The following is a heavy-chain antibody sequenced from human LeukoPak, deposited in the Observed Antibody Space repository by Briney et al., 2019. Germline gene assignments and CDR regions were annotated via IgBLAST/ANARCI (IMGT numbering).Heavy chain of an antibody. CDR1: GGSITGGSYY. Sequence: SETLSLTCTVSGGSITGGSYYWAWIRQSPGKGLEWIGSVYYSGSTHYSSSLKSRVTISVDTSKNLFSLRLNSVTAADTADCARHAVEGKWLQFYYFNFWGQGSLVTVSS. CDR3: ARHAVEGKWLQFYYFNF. V-gene: IGHV4-39*01. J-gene: IGHJ4*02. CDR2: VYYSGST. D-gene: IGHD5-24*01.